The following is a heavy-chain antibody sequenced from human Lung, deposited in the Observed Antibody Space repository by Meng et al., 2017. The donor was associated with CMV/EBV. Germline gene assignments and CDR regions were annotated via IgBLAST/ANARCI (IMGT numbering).Heavy chain of an antibody. CDR1: GYTFTGYY. V-gene: IGHV1-2*02. J-gene: IGHJ3*02. Sequence: SVXVSXXASGYTFTGYYLHWVRQAPGQGLEWMGWINSKIGVANYTQKFQGRVTVTRDTSISTAYMELKRLTYDDTAVYFCARKVFRASDAFDIWGQGTMVTVSS. CDR2: INSKIGVA. CDR3: ARKVFRASDAFDI.